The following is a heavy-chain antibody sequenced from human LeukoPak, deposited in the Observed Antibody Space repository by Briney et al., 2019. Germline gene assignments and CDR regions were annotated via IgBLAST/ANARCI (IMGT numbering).Heavy chain of an antibody. CDR3: ARDRYEFTY. Sequence: ASVTVFCKASGYTFIDYGFTWLRQAPGQRLEWMGRINTLDGNTDYAQKFQDRVSMTTDTSTNTAYMELRSLRPDDTAVYYCARDRYEFTYWGQGTLVTVSS. V-gene: IGHV1-18*01. J-gene: IGHJ4*02. CDR2: INTLDGNT. CDR1: GYTFIDYG. D-gene: IGHD3-3*01.